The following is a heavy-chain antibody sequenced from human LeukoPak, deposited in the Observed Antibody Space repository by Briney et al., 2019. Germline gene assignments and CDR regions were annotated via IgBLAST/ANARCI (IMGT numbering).Heavy chain of an antibody. CDR3: ARPGSSIAVAGDDAFDI. D-gene: IGHD6-19*01. CDR1: GYTFTSYG. V-gene: IGHV1-18*01. CDR2: ISAYNGNT. Sequence: ASVTVSCKASGYTFTSYGISWVRQAPGQGLEWMGWISAYNGNTNYAQKLQGRVTMTTDTSTSTAYMELRSLRSDDTAVYYCARPGSSIAVAGDDAFDIWGQGTMVTVSS. J-gene: IGHJ3*02.